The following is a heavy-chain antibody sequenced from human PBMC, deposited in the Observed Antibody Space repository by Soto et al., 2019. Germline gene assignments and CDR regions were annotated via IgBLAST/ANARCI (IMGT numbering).Heavy chain of an antibody. CDR1: GFTFRSYA. Sequence: PGGSLRLSCAASGFTFRSYAMHWVRQAPGKGLEWVAAISYDGNNKYDADSVKGRFTISRDNPKNTLYLQMNSLRAEDTAVYYCARDRGYGDPRGVFDYWGQGTLVTVSS. CDR3: ARDRGYGDPRGVFDY. V-gene: IGHV3-30-3*01. CDR2: ISYDGNNK. D-gene: IGHD4-17*01. J-gene: IGHJ4*02.